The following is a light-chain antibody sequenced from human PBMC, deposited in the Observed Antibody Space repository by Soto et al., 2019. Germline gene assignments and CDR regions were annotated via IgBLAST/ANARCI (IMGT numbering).Light chain of an antibody. CDR1: QSVSSSY. CDR3: QQSDSTPYT. Sequence: IVLTQSPGTLSLSTGERATLSCRASQSVSSSYLAWYQQKPGQAPRLLIYGASSRAIGIPDRFSGSGSGTDFTLTIASLQPEDFSTYYCQQSDSTPYTFGQGTKVDIK. J-gene: IGKJ2*01. CDR2: GAS. V-gene: IGKV3-20*01.